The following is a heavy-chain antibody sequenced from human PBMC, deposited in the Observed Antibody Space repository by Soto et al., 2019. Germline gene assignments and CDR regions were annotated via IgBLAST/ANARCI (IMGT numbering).Heavy chain of an antibody. J-gene: IGHJ3*01. CDR3: ARIREKKGYAFDL. CDR2: ISAYNGNT. Sequence: QGLEWMGWISAYNGNTNYAQKFQGRVTMTRDTSTSTVYMELSSLRSEDTSVFFCARIREKKGYAFDLWGQATMLIFSS. V-gene: IGHV1-18*01.